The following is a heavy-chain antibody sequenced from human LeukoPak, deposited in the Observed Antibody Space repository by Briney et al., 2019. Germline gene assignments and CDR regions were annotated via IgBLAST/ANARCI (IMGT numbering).Heavy chain of an antibody. V-gene: IGHV3-7*01. CDR2: IKEDGSEE. J-gene: IGHJ4*02. D-gene: IGHD3-22*01. CDR1: GFTFSDYW. Sequence: GGSLRLSCVGSGFTFSDYWMSWVRQAPGKGLEWVANIKEDGSEEYYEGAVKGRFTISRDNAKELLYLQMNSLRADDTAVYYCAFGNYYDSSGSLFDNWGQGTLVTVSS. CDR3: AFGNYYDSSGSLFDN.